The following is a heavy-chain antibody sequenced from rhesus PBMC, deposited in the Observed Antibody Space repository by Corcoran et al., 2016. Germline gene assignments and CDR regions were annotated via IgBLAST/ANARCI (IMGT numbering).Heavy chain of an antibody. V-gene: IGHV4-65*01. CDR1: GGSISSSNW. CDR3: ARGSYYSGSSDY. CDR2: ISVSSGST. J-gene: IGHJ4*01. D-gene: IGHD3-16*01. Sequence: QVQLQESGPGLVNPSETLSLTCAVAGGSISSSNWWSWIRQSTGKGLAWIGYISVSSGSTYYNPSLRSRVTISTDTSKNQFSLKLSSVTAADTAVYYCARGSYYSGSSDYWGQGVLVTVSS.